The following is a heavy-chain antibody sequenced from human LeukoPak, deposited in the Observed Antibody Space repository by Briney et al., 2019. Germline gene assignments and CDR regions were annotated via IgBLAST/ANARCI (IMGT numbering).Heavy chain of an antibody. CDR2: IKQDGSEK. D-gene: IGHD6-13*01. Sequence: SGGSLRLSCAASGFTFSSHWMSWVRQAPGKGLEWVANIKQDGSEKYYVDSVKGRFTISRNNAKNSLYLQMNSLRAEDTAVYFCASRSGYTSSWSAFDNWGQGTLVTVSS. CDR1: GFTFSSHW. J-gene: IGHJ4*02. V-gene: IGHV3-7*05. CDR3: ASRSGYTSSWSAFDN.